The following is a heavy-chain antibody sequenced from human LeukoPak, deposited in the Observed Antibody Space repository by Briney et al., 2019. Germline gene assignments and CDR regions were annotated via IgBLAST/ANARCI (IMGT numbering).Heavy chain of an antibody. CDR3: ARDLGTVTTNWAHWYFDL. CDR2: IYYSGST. CDR1: GGSISSYY. J-gene: IGHJ2*01. D-gene: IGHD4-17*01. Sequence: NPSETLSLTCTVSGGSISSYYWSWIRQPPGKGLEWIGYIYYSGSTNYNPSLKSRVTISVDTSKNQFSLKLSSVTAADTAVYYCARDLGTVTTNWAHWYFDLWGRGTLVTVPS. V-gene: IGHV4-59*01.